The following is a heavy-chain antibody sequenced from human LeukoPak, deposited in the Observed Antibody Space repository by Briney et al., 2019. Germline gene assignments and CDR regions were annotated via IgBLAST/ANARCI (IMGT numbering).Heavy chain of an antibody. CDR3: HPLAYISN. D-gene: IGHD3-3*02. CDR1: GFTFSSRW. CDR2: IKNDGSTT. V-gene: IGHV3-74*01. J-gene: IGHJ4*02. Sequence: PGGSLRLSCAVSGFTFSSRWMHWVRQAPGKGLVWVALIKNDGSTTNYADSVKCRFTASRDDAKNTVYLQMSSLRAEDTAVYYCHPLAYISNWGQGTLVTVSS.